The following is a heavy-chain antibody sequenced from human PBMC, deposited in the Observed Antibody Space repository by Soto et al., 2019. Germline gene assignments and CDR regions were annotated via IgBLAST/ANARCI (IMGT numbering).Heavy chain of an antibody. CDR2: IYYSGST. J-gene: IGHJ5*02. V-gene: IGHV4-31*03. D-gene: IGHD5-18*01. CDR3: AIQQGTGYSYGYNNWFDP. Sequence: KTSETLSLTCTVSGGSISSGGYYWSWIRQHPGKGLEWIGYIYYSGSTYYNPSLKSRVTISVDTSKNQFSLKLSSVTAADTAVYYCAIQQGTGYSYGYNNWFDPWGQGTLVTVSS. CDR1: GGSISSGGYY.